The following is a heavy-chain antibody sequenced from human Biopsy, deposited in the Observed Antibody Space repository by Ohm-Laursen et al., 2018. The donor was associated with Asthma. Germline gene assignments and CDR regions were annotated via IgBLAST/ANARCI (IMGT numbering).Heavy chain of an antibody. CDR1: GFTVSTNG. J-gene: IGHJ4*02. CDR3: ARFVQAEEGVF. V-gene: IGHV3-53*01. D-gene: IGHD3-10*02. Sequence: LSLTCAASGFTVSTNGMSWVRQPPGKGLEWVSVIYSGGGTYYADSVQGRVTISRDNSKNTLSLQMNSLRAEDTAVYLCARFVQAEEGVFWGQGTRVTVSP. CDR2: IYSGGGT.